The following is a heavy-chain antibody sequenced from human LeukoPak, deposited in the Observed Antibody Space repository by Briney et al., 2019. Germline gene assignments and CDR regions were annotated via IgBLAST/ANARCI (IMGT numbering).Heavy chain of an antibody. CDR3: TTDILWDLYGFDY. CDR2: IKSKIDGGTT. V-gene: IGHV3-15*07. CDR1: GFTFNNAW. Sequence: GGSLRLSCTASGFTFNNAWMNWVRQAPGKGLEWVGRIKSKIDGGTTDYAAPVKGRFTISRDDSKNTLFLQMNSLKTEDTAMYFCTTDILWDLYGFDYWGQGTLVTVSS. D-gene: IGHD2-21*01. J-gene: IGHJ4*02.